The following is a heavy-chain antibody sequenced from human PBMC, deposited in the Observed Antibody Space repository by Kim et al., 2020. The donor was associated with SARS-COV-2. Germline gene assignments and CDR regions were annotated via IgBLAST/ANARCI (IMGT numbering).Heavy chain of an antibody. D-gene: IGHD6-19*01. CDR1: GFTFSSYS. Sequence: GGSLRLSCAASGFTFSSYSMNWVRQAPGKGLEWVSSISSSSYIYYADSVKGRFTISRDNAKNSLYLQMNSLRAEDTAVYYCARGSGSGWYRTGAFDIWGQGTMVTVSS. CDR3: ARGSGSGWYRTGAFDI. CDR2: ISSSSYI. J-gene: IGHJ3*02. V-gene: IGHV3-21*04.